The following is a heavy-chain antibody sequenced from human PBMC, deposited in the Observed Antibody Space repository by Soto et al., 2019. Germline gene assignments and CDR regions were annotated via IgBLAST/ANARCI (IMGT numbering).Heavy chain of an antibody. CDR1: GYTFTSYG. Sequence: QVQLVQSGAEVKKPGASVKVSCKASGYTFTSYGISWVRQAPGQGLEWMGWISAYNGNTNYAQKLQGRVTMTTDTSTSTAYMELRSLRSDDTAVYYCARAPFIVLVPAAQFGGWFDPWGQGTLVTVSS. CDR2: ISAYNGNT. CDR3: ARAPFIVLVPAAQFGGWFDP. V-gene: IGHV1-18*01. J-gene: IGHJ5*02. D-gene: IGHD2-2*01.